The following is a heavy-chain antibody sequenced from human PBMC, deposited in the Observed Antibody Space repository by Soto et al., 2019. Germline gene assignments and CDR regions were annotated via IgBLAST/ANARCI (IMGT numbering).Heavy chain of an antibody. D-gene: IGHD6-19*01. CDR3: AREVAVAGSGYYYDYGMDV. CDR1: GYTFSSYG. Sequence: QVQLVQSGAEVKKPGASVKVSCKASGYTFSSYGINWVRQAPGQGLEWMGWISAYSGNTNYAQNLQGRVTMTTNKSTITAHIELGSLRSDDTAIYYCAREVAVAGSGYYYDYGMDVWGQGPTVTVSS. V-gene: IGHV1-18*01. J-gene: IGHJ6*02. CDR2: ISAYSGNT.